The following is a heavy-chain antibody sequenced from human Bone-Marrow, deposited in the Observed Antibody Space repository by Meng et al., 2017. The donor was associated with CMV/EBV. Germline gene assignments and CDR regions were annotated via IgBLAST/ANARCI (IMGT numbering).Heavy chain of an antibody. Sequence: GESLKISCAASGFPFTSYTMNWVRQAPGKGLEWVSVIYSGGSTYYADSVKGRFTISRDNSKNTLYLQMNSLRAADTAVYYCARASPSVSVFDIWGQGTMVTVSS. V-gene: IGHV3-53*01. J-gene: IGHJ3*02. D-gene: IGHD5/OR15-5a*01. CDR2: IYSGGST. CDR1: GFPFTSYT. CDR3: ARASPSVSVFDI.